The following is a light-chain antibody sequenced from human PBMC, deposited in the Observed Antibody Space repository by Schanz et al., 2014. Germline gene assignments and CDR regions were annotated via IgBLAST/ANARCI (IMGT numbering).Light chain of an antibody. CDR2: AAS. J-gene: IGKJ1*01. CDR3: QQTDTTPLK. V-gene: IGKV1-39*01. Sequence: DIQVTQSPSTLSASVGDTVTITCRASQSISTYLNWYQHKPGKAPKLLIYAASSLQGGVPSRFSGSGSGTDFTLTISSLQPEDFATYYCQQTDTTPLKFGQGTKVEIK. CDR1: QSISTY.